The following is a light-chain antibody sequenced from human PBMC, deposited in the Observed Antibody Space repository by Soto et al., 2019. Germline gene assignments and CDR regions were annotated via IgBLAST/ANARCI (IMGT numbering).Light chain of an antibody. Sequence: EIVLTQSPVTLSLSPGERATLSCRASQSVRTYLAWYQQRPGQAPRLLIYDASNRATGIPARFSGSGSGTDFTLTISSLDPEDFAVYYCQHRKSWPGTFGQGTNLEIK. J-gene: IGKJ2*02. V-gene: IGKV3-11*01. CDR2: DAS. CDR3: QHRKSWPGT. CDR1: QSVRTY.